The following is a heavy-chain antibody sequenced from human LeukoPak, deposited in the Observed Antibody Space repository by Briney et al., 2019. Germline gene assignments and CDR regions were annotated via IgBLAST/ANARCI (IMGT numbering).Heavy chain of an antibody. CDR1: GYTFTSYG. V-gene: IGHV1-18*01. D-gene: IGHD3-3*01. Sequence: ASVKVSCKAYGYTFTSYGISWVRQAPAQGLEWMGWISAYNGNTNYAQKLQGRVTMTTDTSTTTAYMELRSLRSDDTAVYYCARDHGAVLRFLAWLSRFDYWDREPWSPSPQ. J-gene: IGHJ4*02. CDR3: ARDHGAVLRFLAWLSRFDY. CDR2: ISAYNGNT.